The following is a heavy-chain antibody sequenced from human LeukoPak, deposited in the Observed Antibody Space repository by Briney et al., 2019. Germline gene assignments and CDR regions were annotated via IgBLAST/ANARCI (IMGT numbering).Heavy chain of an antibody. CDR3: AKDSSEQWLAYYFDY. Sequence: GGSLRLSCAASGFTFSSYSMHWVRQAPGKGLEWVAVIWYDGSNKYYADSVKGRFTISRDNSKNTLYLQMNSLRAEDTAVYYCAKDSSEQWLAYYFDYWGQGTLVTVSS. V-gene: IGHV3-33*06. CDR1: GFTFSSYS. CDR2: IWYDGSNK. J-gene: IGHJ4*02. D-gene: IGHD6-19*01.